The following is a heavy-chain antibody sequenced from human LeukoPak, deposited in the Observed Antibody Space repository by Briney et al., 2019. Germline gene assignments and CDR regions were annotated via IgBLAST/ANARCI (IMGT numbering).Heavy chain of an antibody. CDR1: EFTFSSYW. CDR2: ISSDGSST. D-gene: IGHD3-3*01. V-gene: IGHV3-74*01. Sequence: GGSLRLSCEDSEFTFSSYWMHWVRQAPGKGLVWVSRISSDGSSTSYADSVKGRFTISRDNAKNSLYLQMNSLRAEDTAVYYCASTYDFWSGPFDYWGQGTLVTVSS. J-gene: IGHJ4*02. CDR3: ASTYDFWSGPFDY.